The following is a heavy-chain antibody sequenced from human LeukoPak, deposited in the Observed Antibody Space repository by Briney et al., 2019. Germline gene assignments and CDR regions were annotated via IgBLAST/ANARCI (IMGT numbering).Heavy chain of an antibody. CDR2: ISWSSGSI. Sequence: GGSLRLSCAASGFTFDDYAMHWVRHAPGKGLEWVSGISWSSGSIGYADSVKGRFTISRDNAKNSLYLQMNSLRAEDTALYYCAREYSGSYRTAFDIWGQGTMVTVSS. CDR1: GFTFDDYA. J-gene: IGHJ3*02. CDR3: AREYSGSYRTAFDI. D-gene: IGHD1-26*01. V-gene: IGHV3-9*01.